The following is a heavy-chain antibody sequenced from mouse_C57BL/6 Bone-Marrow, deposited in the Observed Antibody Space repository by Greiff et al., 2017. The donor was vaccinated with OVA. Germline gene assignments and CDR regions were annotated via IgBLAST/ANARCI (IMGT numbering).Heavy chain of an antibody. CDR3: ARALYGSSPFAY. D-gene: IGHD1-1*01. CDR2: ISYDGSN. Sequence: DVKLVESGPGLVKPSQSLSLTCSVTGYSITSGYYWNWIRQFPGNILEWMGYISYDGSNNYNPSLKNRISITRDTSKNQFFLKLNSVTTEDTATYYCARALYGSSPFAYWGQGTLVTVSA. J-gene: IGHJ3*01. CDR1: GYSITSGYY. V-gene: IGHV3-6*01.